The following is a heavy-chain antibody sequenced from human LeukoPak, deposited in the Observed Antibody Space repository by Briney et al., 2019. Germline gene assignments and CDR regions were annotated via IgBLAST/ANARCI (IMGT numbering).Heavy chain of an antibody. CDR3: ARAHSYVHSWLDY. CDR2: IYYSGST. V-gene: IGHV4-59*01. CDR1: GGSISSYY. D-gene: IGHD5-18*01. Sequence: SETLSLTCTVSGGSISSYYWSWIRQPPGKGLEWIGYIYYSGSTNYNPSLKSRVTISVDTSKNQFSLKLSSVTAADTAVYYCARAHSYVHSWLDYWGQGTLVTVSS. J-gene: IGHJ4*02.